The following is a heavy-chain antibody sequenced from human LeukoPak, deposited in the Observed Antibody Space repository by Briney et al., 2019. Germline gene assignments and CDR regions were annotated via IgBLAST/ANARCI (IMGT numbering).Heavy chain of an antibody. D-gene: IGHD6-13*01. V-gene: IGHV3-33*01. CDR3: ARGAFSSSPDY. CDR1: GFTFSDYG. Sequence: GGSLRLSCAASGFTFSDYGMHWVRQAPGKGLEWVAVIWCDGGNKYYTDSVKGRFTISRDNAKNSLFLQMNSLRAEDTAVYFCARGAFSSSPDYWGQGTLVTASS. J-gene: IGHJ4*02. CDR2: IWCDGGNK.